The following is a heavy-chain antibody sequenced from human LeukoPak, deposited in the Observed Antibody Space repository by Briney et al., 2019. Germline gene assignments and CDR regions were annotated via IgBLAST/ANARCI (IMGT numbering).Heavy chain of an antibody. CDR3: TREGRVGVPFDY. CDR1: GYTFTDSY. J-gene: IGHJ4*02. CDR2: INPNAGDT. Sequence: ASVKVSCKTSGYTFTDSYMHWVRQAPGQGLEWIGWINPNAGDTTYAQGFHGRVTMTRDTSISTVYMELNSLKLDDTGVYYCTREGRVGVPFDYWGQGTLVTVSS. V-gene: IGHV1-2*02. D-gene: IGHD2-15*01.